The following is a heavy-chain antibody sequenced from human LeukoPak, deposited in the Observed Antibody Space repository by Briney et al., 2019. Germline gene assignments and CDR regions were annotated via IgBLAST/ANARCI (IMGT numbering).Heavy chain of an antibody. D-gene: IGHD3-10*01. Sequence: SGGSLRLSCAASGFTFSSYGMHWVRQAPGKGLEWVAFIRYDGSNKYYADSVKGRFTISRDNSKNTLYLQMNSLRAEDTAVYYCAKDYGSGSYLGDYWGQGTLVTVSS. CDR2: IRYDGSNK. CDR1: GFTFSSYG. J-gene: IGHJ4*02. CDR3: AKDYGSGSYLGDY. V-gene: IGHV3-30*02.